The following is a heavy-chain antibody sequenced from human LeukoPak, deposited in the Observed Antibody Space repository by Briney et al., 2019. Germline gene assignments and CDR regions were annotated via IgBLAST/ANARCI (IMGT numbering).Heavy chain of an antibody. V-gene: IGHV4-38-2*01. CDR1: GYSISSGYY. CDR3: ARQRIGGSYETDDAFDI. D-gene: IGHD1-26*01. J-gene: IGHJ3*02. CDR2: IYHSGST. Sequence: SETLSLTCAVSGYSISSGYYWGWIRQPPGKGLGWIGSIYHSGSTYYNPSLKSRVTISVDTSKNQFSLKLSSVTAADTAVYYCARQRIGGSYETDDAFDIWGQGTMVTVSS.